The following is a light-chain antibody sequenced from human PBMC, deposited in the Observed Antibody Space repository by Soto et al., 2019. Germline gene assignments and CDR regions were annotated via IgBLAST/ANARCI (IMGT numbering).Light chain of an antibody. CDR1: SSDVGGYNY. CDR2: EVS. V-gene: IGLV2-14*01. CDR3: SSYTSSSTYV. Sequence: QSVLTQPASVSGSPGQSITISCTGTSSDVGGYNYVSWYQQHPGKAPELMIYEVSNRPSGVSNRFSGSKSGSTASLTISGLQAEDEADYYCSSYTSSSTYVFGTGTKVTVL. J-gene: IGLJ1*01.